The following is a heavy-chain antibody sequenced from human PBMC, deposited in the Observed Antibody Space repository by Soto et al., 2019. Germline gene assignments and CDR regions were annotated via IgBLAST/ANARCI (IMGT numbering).Heavy chain of an antibody. V-gene: IGHV3-33*01. CDR1: GFTFSSYG. Sequence: QVQLVESGGGVVQPGRSLRLSCAASGFTFSSYGMHWVRQAPGKGLEWVAVIRYDGSNKYYADSVKGRFTISRDNSKNTLYLQMNSLRAEDTAVYYCARDEYVSGSLDYWGQGTLVTVSS. J-gene: IGHJ4*02. CDR2: IRYDGSNK. CDR3: ARDEYVSGSLDY. D-gene: IGHD3-10*01.